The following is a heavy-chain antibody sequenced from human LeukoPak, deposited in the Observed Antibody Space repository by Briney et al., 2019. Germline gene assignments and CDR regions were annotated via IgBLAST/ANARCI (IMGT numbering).Heavy chain of an antibody. Sequence: ASVKVSCKASGGTFSSYAISWVRQAPGQGLEWMGIINPSGGSTSYAQKFQGRVTMTRDMSTSTVYMELSSLRSEDTAVYYCARSAYDFWSGYEPYFDYWGQGTLVTVSS. CDR3: ARSAYDFWSGYEPYFDY. CDR2: INPSGGST. D-gene: IGHD3-3*01. V-gene: IGHV1-46*01. J-gene: IGHJ4*02. CDR1: GGTFSSYA.